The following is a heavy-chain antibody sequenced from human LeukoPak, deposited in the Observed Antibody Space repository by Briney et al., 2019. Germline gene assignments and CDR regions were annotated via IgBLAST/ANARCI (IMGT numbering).Heavy chain of an antibody. J-gene: IGHJ5*01. Sequence: PGGSLRLSCAASGFTFSSYAMHWVRQAPGKGLEHVSAISIDGGNTFYSNSVKGRFITSRDNSKNTLYLQMGSLRAEDMAVYYCARYNNYYDSWGQGTLVTVSS. CDR1: GFTFSSYA. CDR3: ARYNNYYDS. CDR2: ISIDGGNT. V-gene: IGHV3-64*01.